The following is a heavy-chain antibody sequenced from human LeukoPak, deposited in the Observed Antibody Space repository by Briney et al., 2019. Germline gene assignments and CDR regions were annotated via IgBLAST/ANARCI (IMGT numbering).Heavy chain of an antibody. Sequence: KPGGSLRLSCAVSGFTFRDYAMSWFRQAPGKGLEWVGFIRSRTHGGTTEYAASVKGRFTISRDDSKNTLYLQMNSLKTEDTAVYYCTTGYYWGQGTLVTVSS. CDR2: IRSRTHGGTT. CDR3: TTGYY. V-gene: IGHV3-49*05. CDR1: GFTFRDYA. J-gene: IGHJ4*02.